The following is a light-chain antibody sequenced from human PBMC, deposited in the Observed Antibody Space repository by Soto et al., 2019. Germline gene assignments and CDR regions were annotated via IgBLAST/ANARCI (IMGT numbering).Light chain of an antibody. J-gene: IGLJ3*02. CDR2: EGT. CDR1: SSDVGSYNL. CDR3: CSYAGSNTWV. V-gene: IGLV2-23*01. Sequence: QSVLTQPASVSGSPGQSITISCTGTSSDVGSYNLVSWYQQHPGKAPKLMIYEGTKRPSGVSSRFSGSKSGNTASLTISGLQAEDEAPYYCCSYAGSNTWVFGGGTKLTVL.